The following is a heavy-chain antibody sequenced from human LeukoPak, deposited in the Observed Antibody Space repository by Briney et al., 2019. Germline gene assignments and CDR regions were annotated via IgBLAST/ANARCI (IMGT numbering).Heavy chain of an antibody. J-gene: IGHJ4*02. CDR1: GFTFSNYW. D-gene: IGHD3-3*01. CDR2: INSDGINT. CDR3: VKRERFLEQPPY. V-gene: IGHV3-74*01. Sequence: GGSLRLSCAASGFTFSNYWMHWVRQAPGKGLVWVSRINSDGINTSYADSVKGRFTISRDNAKNTLNLQMSSLRAEDTAFYYCVKRERFLEQPPYWGQGTLVTVSS.